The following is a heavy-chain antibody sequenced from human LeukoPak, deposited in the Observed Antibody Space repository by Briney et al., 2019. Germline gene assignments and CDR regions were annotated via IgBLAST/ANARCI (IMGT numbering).Heavy chain of an antibody. CDR3: ARGRYSSGWYDAFDI. D-gene: IGHD6-19*01. CDR2: MNPNSGNT. Sequence: GASVRVSSMASGYTFTTYDINWVRQAPGQGLEWMGWMNPNSGNTGYAQKFQGRVTITRNTSISTAYMELSSLRSEDTAVYYCARGRYSSGWYDAFDIWGQGTMVTVSS. V-gene: IGHV1-8*01. CDR1: GYTFTTYD. J-gene: IGHJ3*02.